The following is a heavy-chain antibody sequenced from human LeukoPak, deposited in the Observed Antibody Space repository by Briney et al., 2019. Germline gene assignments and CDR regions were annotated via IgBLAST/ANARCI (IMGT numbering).Heavy chain of an antibody. V-gene: IGHV4-30-4*08. CDR1: GGSISSGDYY. CDR2: LYYSGST. CDR3: AREVITIFGVVTGLDY. Sequence: SQTLSLTCTVSGGSISSGDYYWSWIRQPPGKGLEWIGYLYYSGSTYYNPSLKSRVTISVDTSKNRFSLKLSSVTAADTAVYYCAREVITIFGVVTGLDYWGQGTLVTVSS. J-gene: IGHJ4*02. D-gene: IGHD3-3*01.